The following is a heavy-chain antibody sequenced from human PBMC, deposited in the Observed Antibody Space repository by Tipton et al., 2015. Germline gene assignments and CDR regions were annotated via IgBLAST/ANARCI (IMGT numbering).Heavy chain of an antibody. CDR1: GGPISSGGYY. V-gene: IGHV4-31*03. CDR2: IYYSGST. D-gene: IGHD6-13*01. J-gene: IGHJ3*01. Sequence: TLSLTCTVSGGPISSGGYYWSWIRQHPGKGLEWIGYIYYSGSTYYNPSLKSRVTISVDTSKNQFSLKLSSVTAADTAVYYCAREGYDAFDFWGQGTMVTVSS. CDR3: AREGYDAFDF.